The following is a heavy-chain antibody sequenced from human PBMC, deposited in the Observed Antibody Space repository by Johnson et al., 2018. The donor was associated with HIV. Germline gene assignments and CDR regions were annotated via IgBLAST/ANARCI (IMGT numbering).Heavy chain of an antibody. D-gene: IGHD6-13*01. Sequence: VQLVESGGDLVKAGGSLRLSCAASGSTFSDYYMSWVRQAPGKGPEWVANIKQDGSEKYHVDSVKGRFNLSRDTAKNSLYLQMNSLRAEDTAVYYCARARDRSSSRDAFDIWGQGTMVTVSS. CDR3: ARARDRSSSRDAFDI. V-gene: IGHV3-7*01. CDR1: GSTFSDYY. J-gene: IGHJ3*02. CDR2: IKQDGSEK.